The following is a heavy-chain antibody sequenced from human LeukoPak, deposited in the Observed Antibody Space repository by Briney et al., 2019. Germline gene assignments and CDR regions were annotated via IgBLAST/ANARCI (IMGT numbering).Heavy chain of an antibody. J-gene: IGHJ6*03. CDR2: IRFDGRYE. CDR3: ARDEDRYYYMDV. CDR1: GFMFIGYG. D-gene: IGHD1-14*01. V-gene: IGHV3-30*02. Sequence: PGGSLRLSCEASGFMFIGYGMHWVRQTPGGGLEWVAFIRFDGRYEYYTHSVNGRFTISRDNSKNTLYLQMNSLRAEDTAVYYCARDEDRYYYMDVWGKGTTVTISS.